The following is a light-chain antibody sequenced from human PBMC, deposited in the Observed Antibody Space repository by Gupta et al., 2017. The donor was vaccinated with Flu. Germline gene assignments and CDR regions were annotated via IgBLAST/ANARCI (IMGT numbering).Light chain of an antibody. CDR3: QAWDRSTGV. CDR2: QNT. Sequence: HVLTRAPSVSVSSGQTAEITCSGDKLGKKYANWYQQKPGQSPVLVMYQNTKRPSGIPERFSGSNSGNTATLTISGTQAMDEADYYCQAWDRSTGVFGTGTKVTVL. V-gene: IGLV3-1*01. J-gene: IGLJ1*01. CDR1: KLGKKY.